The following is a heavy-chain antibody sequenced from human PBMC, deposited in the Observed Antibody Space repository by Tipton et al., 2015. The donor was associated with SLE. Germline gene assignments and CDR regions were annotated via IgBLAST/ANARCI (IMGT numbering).Heavy chain of an antibody. CDR3: ASGTDLNY. J-gene: IGHJ4*02. V-gene: IGHV1-8*02. D-gene: IGHD3-10*01. CDR1: GGTFSNFD. CDR2: KNPKNGQT. Sequence: QSGAEVKEPGASVKVSCKSSGGTFSNFDINWVRQAAGQGLEWLAWKNPKNGQTGYAQKFECRVTVTSDTSTSTSYVELRGLRSADTAVYYCASGTDLNYWGQGTLVSVSS.